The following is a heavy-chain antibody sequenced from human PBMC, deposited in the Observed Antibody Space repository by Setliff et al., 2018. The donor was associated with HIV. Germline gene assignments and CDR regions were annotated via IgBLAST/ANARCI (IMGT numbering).Heavy chain of an antibody. CDR2: IYYSGST. CDR3: ARDVKMETDY. Sequence: SETLSLTCAVYGGSVSGHYWGWIRQPPGKGLEWIGSIYYSGSTNYNPSLKSRVTISVDTSKNQFSLKLSSVTAADTAVYYCARDVKMETDYWGQGTLVTVSS. J-gene: IGHJ4*02. CDR1: GGSVSGHY. V-gene: IGHV4-59*02. D-gene: IGHD3-3*01.